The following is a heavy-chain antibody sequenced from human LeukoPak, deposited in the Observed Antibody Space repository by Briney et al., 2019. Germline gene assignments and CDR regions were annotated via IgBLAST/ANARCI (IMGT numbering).Heavy chain of an antibody. CDR3: ARDLSARGTAMVLGDY. CDR2: IIPIFGTA. J-gene: IGHJ4*02. V-gene: IGHV1-69*05. Sequence: SVKVSCKASGGTFSSYAISWVRQAPGQGLEWMGGIIPIFGTANYAQKFQGRVTITTDESTSTAYMELSSLRSEDTAVYYCARDLSARGTAMVLGDYWGQGTLVTVSS. CDR1: GGTFSSYA. D-gene: IGHD5-18*01.